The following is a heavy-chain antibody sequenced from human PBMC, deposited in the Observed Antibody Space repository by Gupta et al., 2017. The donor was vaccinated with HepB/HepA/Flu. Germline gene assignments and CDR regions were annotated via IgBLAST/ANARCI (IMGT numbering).Heavy chain of an antibody. CDR2: INPNSGGT. J-gene: IGHJ4*02. Sequence: QVQLVQSGAEVKKPGASVKVSCKASGYTFTGYYMHWVRQAPGQGLEWMGWINPNSGGTNYAQKCQGRVTMTRDTSISTAYRELSRLRSDDTAVYYCARDLVYGGVAQGSGWGQGTLVTVSS. D-gene: IGHD2-8*01. CDR3: ARDLVYGGVAQGSG. V-gene: IGHV1-2*02. CDR1: GYTFTGYY.